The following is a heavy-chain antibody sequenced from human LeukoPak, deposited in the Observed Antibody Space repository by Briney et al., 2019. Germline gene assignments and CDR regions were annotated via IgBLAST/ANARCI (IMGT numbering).Heavy chain of an antibody. CDR2: ISGSGGST. V-gene: IGHV3-23*01. Sequence: GGSLRLSCAASGFTFSSYAMSWVRQAPGKGLEWVSAISGSGGSTYYADSVKGRFTISRDNSKNTLYLQMNSLRAEDTAVYYCAKGRGYCSGGSCYGVISYFDYWGQGTLVTVSS. CDR1: GFTFSSYA. J-gene: IGHJ4*02. D-gene: IGHD2-15*01. CDR3: AKGRGYCSGGSCYGVISYFDY.